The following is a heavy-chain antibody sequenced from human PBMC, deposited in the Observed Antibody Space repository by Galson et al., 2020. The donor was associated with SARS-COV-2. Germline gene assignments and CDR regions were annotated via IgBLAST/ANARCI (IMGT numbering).Heavy chain of an antibody. V-gene: IGHV3-23*01. CDR3: AKEGEWFGESGWFDP. CDR1: KFSFRDYA. D-gene: IGHD3-10*01. Sequence: GGSLRLSCVGSKFSFRDYAMNWLRQAPGKGPEWVSTISGSGRTTHYADSVKGRFTISRDNSKNTVYLQMDSLRVEDTATYYCAKEGEWFGESGWFDPWGQGTLVTVSS. CDR2: ISGSGRTT. J-gene: IGHJ5*02.